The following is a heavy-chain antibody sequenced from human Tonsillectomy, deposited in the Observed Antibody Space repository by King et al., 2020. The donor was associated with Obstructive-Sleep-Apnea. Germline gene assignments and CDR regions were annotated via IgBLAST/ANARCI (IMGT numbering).Heavy chain of an antibody. V-gene: IGHV3-23*04. CDR3: AKDAEGSSSWYWDS. J-gene: IGHJ4*02. D-gene: IGHD6-13*01. Sequence: VQLVESGGGLLQPGGSRNLPFAAFGFSFSIYALSWVGKAPGRGRGWVPGLGGVGAATYYADSVKGRVSISRDNSKNMVYLEMSSLRVEDTAVYYCAKDAEGSSSWYWDSWGQGTLVTVSS. CDR1: GFSFSIYA. CDR2: LGGVGAAT.